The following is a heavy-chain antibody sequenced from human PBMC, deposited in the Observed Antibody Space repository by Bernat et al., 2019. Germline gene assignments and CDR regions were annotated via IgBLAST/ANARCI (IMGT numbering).Heavy chain of an antibody. J-gene: IGHJ4*03. CDR1: GFTFSSYA. D-gene: IGHD3-3*01. V-gene: IGHV3-30-3*01. CDR2: ISYDGSNK. CDR3: ARDRGRFPPPRGPPTDY. Sequence: QVQLVESGGGVVQPGRSLRLSCAASGFTFSSYAMHWVRQAPGKGLEWVAVISYDGSNKYYADSVKGRFTISRDNSKNTLYLQMNSLRAEDTAVYYCARDRGRFPPPRGPPTDYWGQGTTVTVSS.